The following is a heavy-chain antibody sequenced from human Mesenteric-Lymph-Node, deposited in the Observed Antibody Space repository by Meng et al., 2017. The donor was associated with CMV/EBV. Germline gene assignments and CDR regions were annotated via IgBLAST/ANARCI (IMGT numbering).Heavy chain of an antibody. D-gene: IGHD1-1*01. CDR1: GGSLSGFH. CDR3: ARGMAGRPGAFDI. CDR2: IVHTGTT. Sequence: SQTLSLTCGVYGGSLSGFHWSWIRQPPGKGLEWIEEIVHTGTTYYNPSLKSRVTISVDTSKNQFSLKLSSVTAADTAFYYCARGMAGRPGAFDIWGQGTMVTVSS. V-gene: IGHV4-34*01. J-gene: IGHJ3*02.